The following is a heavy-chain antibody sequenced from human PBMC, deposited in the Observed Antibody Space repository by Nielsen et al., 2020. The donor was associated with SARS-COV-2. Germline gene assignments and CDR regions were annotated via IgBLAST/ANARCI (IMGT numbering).Heavy chain of an antibody. D-gene: IGHD3-22*01. CDR2: IIPIFGTA. J-gene: IGHJ4*02. Sequence: SVKVSCKASGGTFSGYAISWVRQAPGQGLEWMGGIIPIFGTANYAQKFQGRVTITADESTSTAYMELSSLRSEDTAVYYCARYYYDSSGCLDYWGQGTLVTVSS. V-gene: IGHV1-69*13. CDR1: GGTFSGYA. CDR3: ARYYYDSSGCLDY.